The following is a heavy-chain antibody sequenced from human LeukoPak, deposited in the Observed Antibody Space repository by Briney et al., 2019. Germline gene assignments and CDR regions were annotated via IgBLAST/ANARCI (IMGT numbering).Heavy chain of an antibody. CDR1: GGTFSSYA. CDR2: IIPIFGTA. D-gene: IGHD2-2*01. V-gene: IGHV1-69*13. CDR3: ARGGMSTSPTLDSYYYYMDV. Sequence: GASVKVSCKASGGTFSSYAISWVRQAPGQGLEWMGGIIPIFGTANYAQKFQGRVTITADESTSTAYMELRSLRSEDTAVYYCARGGMSTSPTLDSYYYYMDVWGKGTTVTVSS. J-gene: IGHJ6*03.